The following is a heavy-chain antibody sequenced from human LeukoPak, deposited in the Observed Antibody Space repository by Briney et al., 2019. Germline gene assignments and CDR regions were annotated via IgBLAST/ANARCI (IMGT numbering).Heavy chain of an antibody. V-gene: IGHV4-39*01. D-gene: IGHD3-22*01. CDR1: GASIRSSTYY. CDR2: VYYSGTA. CDR3: VRHFYYFDTSGYSNFDP. Sequence: KTSETLSLTCTVSGASIRSSTYYWGWVRQPPGKGLEYVGSVYYSGTASYNPSLKSRLTISVDTSKNQFSLKLSSVTATDTAMYYCVRHFYYFDTSGYSNFDPWGQGSLVTVSS. J-gene: IGHJ5*02.